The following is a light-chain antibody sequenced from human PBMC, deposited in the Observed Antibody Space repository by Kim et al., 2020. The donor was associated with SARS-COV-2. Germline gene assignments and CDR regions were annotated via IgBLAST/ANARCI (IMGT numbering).Light chain of an antibody. CDR3: QQYGDSPCT. CDR1: QRVTDNF. V-gene: IGKV3-20*01. CDR2: GAS. J-gene: IGKJ5*01. Sequence: SPGERAALSSRTSQRVTDNFLAWYQQKPGQAPRLVIFGASNRAPGIPERFSGSGSGTVFTLTISGLEPEDFAVYSCQQYGDSPCTFGRGTRLE.